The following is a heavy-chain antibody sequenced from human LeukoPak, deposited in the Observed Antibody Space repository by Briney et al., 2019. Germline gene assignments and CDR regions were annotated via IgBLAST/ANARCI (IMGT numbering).Heavy chain of an antibody. Sequence: GSLRLSCAASGFTFISYSMNWVRQAPGKGLEWVSSIGPSGTNTHYADSVKGRFTISRDNARNSLFLQMSSLRGDDTAVYYCVRGDSRDFWGQGTLVTVSS. V-gene: IGHV3-21*01. CDR1: GFTFISYS. D-gene: IGHD6-13*01. CDR2: IGPSGTNT. J-gene: IGHJ4*02. CDR3: VRGDSRDF.